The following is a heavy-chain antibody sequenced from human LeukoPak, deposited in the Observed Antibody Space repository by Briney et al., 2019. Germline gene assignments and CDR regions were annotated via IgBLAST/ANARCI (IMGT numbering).Heavy chain of an antibody. CDR1: GGSISSYY. J-gene: IGHJ4*02. V-gene: IGHV4-59*08. Sequence: SETLSLTCTVSGGSISSYYWSWIRQPPGKGLEWIGYIYYIGSTNYNPPLKSRVTISVDTSKNQFSLKLSSVTAADTAVYYCARHAPTNSGTAPGFDYWGQGTLVTVSS. CDR3: ARHAPTNSGTAPGFDY. D-gene: IGHD1-26*01. CDR2: IYYIGST.